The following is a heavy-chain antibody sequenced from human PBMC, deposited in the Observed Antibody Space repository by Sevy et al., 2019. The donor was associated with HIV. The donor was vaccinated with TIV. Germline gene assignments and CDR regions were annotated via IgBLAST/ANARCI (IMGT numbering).Heavy chain of an antibody. J-gene: IGHJ4*02. V-gene: IGHV3-33*01. CDR2: IWHDGSQK. CDR1: GFTFSSYA. Sequence: GESLKISCAASGFTFSSYAMHWVRQAPDKGLEWVGFIWHDGSQKYYADSVRGRFTFSRDNSKNTLFLQVSSLRAEDTAVYYCARGRVGATTSYYFDYWGQGTLVTVSS. D-gene: IGHD1-26*01. CDR3: ARGRVGATTSYYFDY.